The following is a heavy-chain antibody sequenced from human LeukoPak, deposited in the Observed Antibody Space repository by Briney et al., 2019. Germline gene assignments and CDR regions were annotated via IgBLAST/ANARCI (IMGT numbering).Heavy chain of an antibody. CDR3: ASSDSWRAYAFDI. V-gene: IGHV4-59*01. CDR2: IYYSGST. D-gene: IGHD3-3*01. J-gene: IGHJ3*02. Sequence: SETLSLTCTVSGGSISSYYWSWIRQPPGKGLEWIGYIYYSGSTNYNPSPKSRVTISVDTSKNQFSLKLSSVTAADTAVYYCASSDSWRAYAFDIWGQGTMVTVSS. CDR1: GGSISSYY.